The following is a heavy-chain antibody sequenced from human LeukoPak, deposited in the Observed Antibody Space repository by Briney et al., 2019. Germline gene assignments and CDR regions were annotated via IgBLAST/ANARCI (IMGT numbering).Heavy chain of an antibody. CDR1: GYTLTELS. V-gene: IGHV1-8*01. Sequence: ASVKVSCKVSGYTLTELSMHWVRQAPGKGLEWMGWMNPNSGNTGYAQKFQGRVTMTRNTSISTAYMDLSSLTSEDTAVYYCTIGKLASRRGSWFDPWGQGTLVTVSS. D-gene: IGHD6-6*01. J-gene: IGHJ5*02. CDR3: TIGKLASRRGSWFDP. CDR2: MNPNSGNT.